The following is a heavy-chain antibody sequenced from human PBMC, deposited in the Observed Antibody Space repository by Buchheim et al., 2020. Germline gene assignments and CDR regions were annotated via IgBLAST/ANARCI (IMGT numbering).Heavy chain of an antibody. Sequence: EVQLVESGGGLVQPGGSLRLSCAASGFTFNTHGMNWVRQAPGKGLEWVSHIVPSSCTTYYADSVKGRFTISRDNAKKSVYLQMNSRRGEDTAFYYCAGHRNSAHTDWGQGTL. CDR2: IVPSSCTT. J-gene: IGHJ4*02. V-gene: IGHV3-48*01. CDR3: AGHRNSAHTD. CDR1: GFTFNTHG. D-gene: IGHD1/OR15-1a*01.